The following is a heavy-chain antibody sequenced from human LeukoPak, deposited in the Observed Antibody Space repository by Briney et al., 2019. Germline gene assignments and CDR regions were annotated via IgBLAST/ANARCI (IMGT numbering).Heavy chain of an antibody. V-gene: IGHV1-18*01. J-gene: IGHJ2*01. Sequence: ASVKVSCKASGYTFTSYGISWVRQAPGQGLEWMGWISAYNGNTNYAQKLQGRVTMTTDTSTSTAYMELRSLRSDDTAVYYCARDATVHCSSTSCFDYSPYYWYFDLWGRGTLVTVSS. CDR1: GYTFTSYG. D-gene: IGHD2-2*01. CDR2: ISAYNGNT. CDR3: ARDATVHCSSTSCFDYSPYYWYFDL.